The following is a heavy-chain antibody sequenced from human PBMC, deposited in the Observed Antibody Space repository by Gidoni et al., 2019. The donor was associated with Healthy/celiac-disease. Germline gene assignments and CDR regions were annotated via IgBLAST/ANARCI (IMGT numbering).Heavy chain of an antibody. Sequence: VQLVESGGGVVQPGRSLRLSCAASGFTFSSYGMHWVRQAPGKGLEWVAVIWYDGSNKYYADSVKGRFTISRDNSKNTLYLQMNSLRAEDTAVYYCARDFEYSAFDYWGQGTLVTVSS. D-gene: IGHD2-15*01. CDR2: IWYDGSNK. CDR3: ARDFEYSAFDY. J-gene: IGHJ4*02. V-gene: IGHV3-33*01. CDR1: GFTFSSYG.